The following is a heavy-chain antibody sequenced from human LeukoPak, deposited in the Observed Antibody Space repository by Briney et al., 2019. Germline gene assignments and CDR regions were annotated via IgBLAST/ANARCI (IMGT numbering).Heavy chain of an antibody. D-gene: IGHD3-9*01. CDR2: ISWNSGSI. CDR1: GFTFDDYA. Sequence: GRSLRLSCAASGFTFDDYAMHWDRQAPGKGLEWVSGISWNSGSIGYADSVKGRFTISRDNAKNSLYLQMNSLRAEDTALYYCAKGYYDNLTGYYNKGEYFQHWGQGTLVTVSS. V-gene: IGHV3-9*01. J-gene: IGHJ1*01. CDR3: AKGYYDNLTGYYNKGEYFQH.